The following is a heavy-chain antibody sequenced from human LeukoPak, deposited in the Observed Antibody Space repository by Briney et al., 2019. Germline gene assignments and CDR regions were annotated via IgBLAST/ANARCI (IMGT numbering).Heavy chain of an antibody. V-gene: IGHV3-30-3*01. CDR3: ARDAAKKAYCGGDCPYSVYYGMDV. CDR1: GSTFSSYA. J-gene: IGHJ6*02. Sequence: GGSLRLSCAASGSTFSSYAMHWVRQAPGKGLEWVAVISYDGSNKYYADSVKGRFTISRDNSKNTLYLQMNSLRAEDTAVYYCARDAAKKAYCGGDCPYSVYYGMDVWGQGTTVTVSS. CDR2: ISYDGSNK. D-gene: IGHD2-21*02.